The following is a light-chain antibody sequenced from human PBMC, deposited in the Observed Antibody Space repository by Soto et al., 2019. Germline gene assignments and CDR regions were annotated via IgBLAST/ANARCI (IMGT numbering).Light chain of an antibody. CDR3: QQRSNWPKLT. V-gene: IGKV3-11*01. CDR1: QSVSSY. Sequence: EIVWTQSPATLSLSPGERATLSCRASQSVSSYLAWYQQKPGQAPRLLIYDASNRATGIPARFSGSGSGTDFTLTISSLEPEDFAVYYCQQRSNWPKLTFGGGTKVEIK. J-gene: IGKJ4*01. CDR2: DAS.